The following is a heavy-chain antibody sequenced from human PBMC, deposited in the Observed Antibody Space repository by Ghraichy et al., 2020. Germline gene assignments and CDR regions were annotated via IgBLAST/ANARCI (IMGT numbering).Heavy chain of an antibody. V-gene: IGHV3-64D*06. CDR1: GFTFSSYA. CDR2: ISSNGGST. J-gene: IGHJ4*02. CDR3: VKDTCGSCYFGARTPFDY. Sequence: GGSLRLSCSASGFTFSSYAMHWVRQAPGKGLEYVSAISSNGGSTYYADSVKGRFTISRDNSKNTLYLQMSSLRAEDTAVYYCVKDTCGSCYFGARTPFDYWGQGTLVTVSS. D-gene: IGHD2-15*01.